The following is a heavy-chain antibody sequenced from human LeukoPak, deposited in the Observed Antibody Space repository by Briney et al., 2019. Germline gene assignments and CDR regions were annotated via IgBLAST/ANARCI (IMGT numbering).Heavy chain of an antibody. J-gene: IGHJ6*03. CDR1: GFTFSTYG. V-gene: IGHV3-33*06. CDR2: IWYDGSNK. CDR3: AKDSNPAGYYYMDV. Sequence: PGGSLRLPCAASGFTFSTYGMYWVRQAPGKGLDWVAVIWYDGSNKYYADSVKGRFTISRDNSKNTLYLQMNSLRAEDTAVYYCAKDSNPAGYYYMDVWGKGTTVTVSS. D-gene: IGHD1-14*01.